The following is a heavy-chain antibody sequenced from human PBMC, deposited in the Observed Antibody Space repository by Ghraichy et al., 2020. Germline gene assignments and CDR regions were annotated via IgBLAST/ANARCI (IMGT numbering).Heavy chain of an antibody. V-gene: IGHV4-59*08. CDR3: ASHTIMNPNFDH. Sequence: SETLSLTCTVSGGSISSFYWSWIRQPPGKGLEWIGSFYYSGSTNYNPSLKSRVTVSVDTSKNQFSLKLTSVTAVDTAVYYCASHTIMNPNFDHWGQGTLVSVSS. CDR1: GGSISSFY. CDR2: FYYSGST. J-gene: IGHJ4*02. D-gene: IGHD5-24*01.